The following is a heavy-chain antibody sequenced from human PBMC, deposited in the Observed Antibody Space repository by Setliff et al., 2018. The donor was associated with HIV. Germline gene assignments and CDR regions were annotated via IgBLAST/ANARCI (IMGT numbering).Heavy chain of an antibody. V-gene: IGHV3-20*04. Sequence: GGSLRLSCAASGLTFADYGMTWVRQAPGKGLEWISGINWNGDSTGYADSVKGRFTISRDNAKSTLYLQMNSLRVEDTAVYYCVGSPAEAASAAWDEAFDIWGQGTLVTVSS. CDR3: VGSPAEAASAAWDEAFDI. CDR1: GLTFADYG. CDR2: INWNGDST. J-gene: IGHJ3*02. D-gene: IGHD1-26*01.